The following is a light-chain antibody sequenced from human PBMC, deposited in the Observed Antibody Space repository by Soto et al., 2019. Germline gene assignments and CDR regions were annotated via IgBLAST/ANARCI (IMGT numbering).Light chain of an antibody. CDR3: QQYCDWPLT. Sequence: DMVITRLPVTLSESPGERATLSCRASQSVRSTYLAWYQQKPGQPPRLLIFGVSNRAAGIPARFSGSGSGTEFTLTISSLQSEDFAVYCCQQYCDWPLTFGGGTKVDVK. J-gene: IGKJ4*01. CDR1: QSVRSTY. V-gene: IGKV3-15*01. CDR2: GVS.